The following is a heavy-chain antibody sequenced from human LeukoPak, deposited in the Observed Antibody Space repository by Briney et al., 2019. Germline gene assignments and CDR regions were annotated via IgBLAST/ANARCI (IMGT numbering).Heavy chain of an antibody. D-gene: IGHD5-24*01. CDR2: INPNSGGT. J-gene: IGHJ3*02. CDR3: ARVADGGYNDAFDI. Sequence: VSVKVSCKASGYTFTGYYMHWVRQAPGQGLEWMGWINPNSGGTNYAQKFQGRVTMTRDTSISTAYMELSRLRSDDTAVYYCARVADGGYNDAFDIWGQGTMVTVSS. CDR1: GYTFTGYY. V-gene: IGHV1-2*02.